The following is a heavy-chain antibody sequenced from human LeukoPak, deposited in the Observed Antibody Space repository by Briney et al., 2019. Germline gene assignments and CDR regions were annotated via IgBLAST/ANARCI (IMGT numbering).Heavy chain of an antibody. CDR1: GGSISSYY. CDR2: IYYSGST. V-gene: IGHV4-59*12. J-gene: IGHJ1*01. CDR3: ASLGVRGVIRYFQH. D-gene: IGHD3-10*01. Sequence: SETLSLTCTVSGGSISSYYWSWIRQPPGKGLEWIGYIYYSGSTNYNPSLESRVTMSVDTSKNQFSLKLSSVTAADTAVYYCASLGVRGVIRYFQHWGQGTLVTVSS.